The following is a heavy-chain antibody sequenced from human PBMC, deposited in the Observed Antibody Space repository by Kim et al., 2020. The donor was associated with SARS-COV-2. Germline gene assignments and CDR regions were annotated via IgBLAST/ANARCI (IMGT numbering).Heavy chain of an antibody. D-gene: IGHD6-19*01. Sequence: SETLSLTCTVSGGSISGSYWPWIRQPPGKGLEWIGYIYYSGNTNYNPSLKSRVTISVDTSKNQFSLKLSSVSAADTAVYYCVRVAGSGWFDPWGQGTLVT. V-gene: IGHV4-59*08. CDR3: VRVAGSGWFDP. J-gene: IGHJ5*02. CDR2: IYYSGNT. CDR1: GGSISGSY.